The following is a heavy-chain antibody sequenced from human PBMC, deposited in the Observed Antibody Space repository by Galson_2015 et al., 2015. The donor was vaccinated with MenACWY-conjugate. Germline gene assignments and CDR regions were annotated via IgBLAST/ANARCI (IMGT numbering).Heavy chain of an antibody. D-gene: IGHD1-1*01. Sequence: SLRLSCAASGFTFNNYWMHWVRQPRGKGLEWISYIKADGSFSNYADSVKGRFTISTDNAKNMVYLQMGGLGDEDTAVYFCARDNNWSFDSWGQGTLVTVSS. J-gene: IGHJ4*02. V-gene: IGHV3-74*01. CDR1: GFTFNNYW. CDR3: ARDNNWSFDS. CDR2: IKADGSFS.